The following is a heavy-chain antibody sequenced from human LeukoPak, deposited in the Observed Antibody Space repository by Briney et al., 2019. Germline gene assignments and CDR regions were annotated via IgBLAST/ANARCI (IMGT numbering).Heavy chain of an antibody. CDR2: IYSGGST. D-gene: IGHD3-3*01. Sequence: PGGSLRPSCAASGFTVSSNYMSWVRQAPGKGLEWVSVIYSGGSTYYADSVKGRFTVSRDNSKNTLYLQMNSLRAEDTAVYYCARVRVFGVVSYLGYHYGMDVWGQGTTVTVSS. J-gene: IGHJ6*02. CDR1: GFTVSSNY. CDR3: ARVRVFGVVSYLGYHYGMDV. V-gene: IGHV3-53*01.